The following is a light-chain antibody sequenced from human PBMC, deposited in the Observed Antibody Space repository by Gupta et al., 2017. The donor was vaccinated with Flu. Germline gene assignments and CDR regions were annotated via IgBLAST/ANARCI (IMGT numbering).Light chain of an antibody. Sequence: QSALTQPASVSGSPGQSITISCTGTSSDVGGYNYVSWYQQLPGKAPKLMVYDVSNRPSGVSNRFSGSKSGNTASLTISWLQAEDEADYFCSSYTSSTTWVFGGGTQLTVL. CDR2: DVS. CDR3: SSYTSSTTWV. CDR1: SSDVGGYNY. J-gene: IGLJ3*02. V-gene: IGLV2-14*03.